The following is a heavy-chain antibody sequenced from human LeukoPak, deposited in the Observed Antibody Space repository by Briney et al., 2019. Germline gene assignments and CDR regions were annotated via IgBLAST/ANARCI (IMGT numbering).Heavy chain of an antibody. D-gene: IGHD4-17*01. Sequence: GGSLRLSCAASGFTFSSYSMNWVRQAPGKGLEWVSSISSSSSYIYYADSVKGRFTISRDNAKNSLYLQMNSLRAEDTAVYYCAREWCFGGYGDLDYWGQGTLVTVSS. CDR1: GFTFSSYS. J-gene: IGHJ4*02. V-gene: IGHV3-21*01. CDR3: AREWCFGGYGDLDY. CDR2: ISSSSSYI.